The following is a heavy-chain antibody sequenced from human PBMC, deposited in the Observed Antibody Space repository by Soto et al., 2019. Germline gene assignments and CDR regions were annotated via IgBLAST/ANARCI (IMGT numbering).Heavy chain of an antibody. CDR2: IYYSGST. J-gene: IGHJ6*02. CDR1: GGSISSGGYY. D-gene: IGHD1-7*01. CDR3: ARELNWNYAFAYGVDV. Sequence: QVQLQESGPGLVKPSQTLSLTCTVSGGSISSGGYYWSWIRQHPGKGLEWIGYIYYSGSTDYNPSLKSRVTISVDTSKNQFSLKLSSVTAADTAVYYCARELNWNYAFAYGVDVWGQGTTVTVSS. V-gene: IGHV4-31*03.